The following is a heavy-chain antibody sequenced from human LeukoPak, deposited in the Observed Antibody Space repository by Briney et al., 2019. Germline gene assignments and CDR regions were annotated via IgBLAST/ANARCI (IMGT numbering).Heavy chain of an antibody. V-gene: IGHV3-21*04. J-gene: IGHJ4*02. D-gene: IGHD6-19*01. CDR2: ISSSSSYI. CDR3: ASVSTAVAGTSGDC. CDR1: GFTFSSYS. Sequence: GGSLRLSCAASGFTFSSYSMNWVRQAPGKGLEWVSSISSSSSYIYYADLVKGRFTISRDNAKNSLYLQMNSLRAEDTAVYYCASVSTAVAGTSGDCWGQGTLVTVSS.